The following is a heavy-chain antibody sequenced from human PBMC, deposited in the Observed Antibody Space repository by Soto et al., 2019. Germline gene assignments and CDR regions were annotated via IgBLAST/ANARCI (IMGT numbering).Heavy chain of an antibody. J-gene: IGHJ5*02. D-gene: IGHD6-13*01. Sequence: EASVKGSWKASGGTFSSYASSWVRQAPGQGLEWMGGIIPIFGTANYAQKFQGRVTITADKSTSTAYMELSSLRSEDTAVYYCAREKYSSSWFDPWGQGTLVTVSS. V-gene: IGHV1-69*06. CDR2: IIPIFGTA. CDR1: GGTFSSYA. CDR3: AREKYSSSWFDP.